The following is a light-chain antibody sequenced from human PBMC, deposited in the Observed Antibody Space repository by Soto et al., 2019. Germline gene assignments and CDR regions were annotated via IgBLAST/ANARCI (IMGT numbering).Light chain of an antibody. CDR1: SGYSNYK. CDR3: GADHGSGSNFAVV. CDR2: VGTGGIVG. V-gene: IGLV9-49*01. Sequence: QPVLTQPPSASVSLGASVTLTCTLSSGYSNYKVVWYQQRPGKGPRFVMRVGTGGIVGSKGDGIPDRFSVLGSGLNRYLTIKNIQEEDESDYHCGADHGSGSNFAVVFGGGTKLTVL. J-gene: IGLJ2*01.